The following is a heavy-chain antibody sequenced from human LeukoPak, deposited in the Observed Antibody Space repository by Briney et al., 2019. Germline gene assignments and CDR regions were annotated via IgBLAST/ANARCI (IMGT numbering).Heavy chain of an antibody. CDR2: ISSSSSTI. CDR3: ASEYSSSSPHYYYYYYMDV. D-gene: IGHD6-6*01. Sequence: GGSLRLSCAASGFTFSSYSMNWVRQAPGKGLEWVSYISSSSSTIYYADSVKGRFTISRDNAKNSLYLQMNSLRAEDTAAYYCASEYSSSSPHYYYYYYMDVWGKGTTVTVSS. J-gene: IGHJ6*03. V-gene: IGHV3-48*01. CDR1: GFTFSSYS.